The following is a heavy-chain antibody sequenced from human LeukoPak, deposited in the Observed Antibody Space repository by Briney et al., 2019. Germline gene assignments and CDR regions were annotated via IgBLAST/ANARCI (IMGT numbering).Heavy chain of an antibody. CDR2: IIPVLGSV. CDR3: ASATSWNWFDP. CDR1: GGTFTKST. D-gene: IGHD1-1*01. V-gene: IGHV1-69*08. Sequence: ASVKVSCKASGGTFTKSTLNWVRQAPGQGPEWMGRIIPVLGSVNYAQKFQGRVTITADKGTAYMELTNLRSEDMAVYYCASATSWNWFDPWGQGTLVTVSA. J-gene: IGHJ5*02.